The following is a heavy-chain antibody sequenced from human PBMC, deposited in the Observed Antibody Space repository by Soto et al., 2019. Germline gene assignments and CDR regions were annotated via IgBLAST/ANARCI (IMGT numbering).Heavy chain of an antibody. CDR2: ISGSSGST. J-gene: IGHJ6*03. Sequence: GGSLRLSCAASGFTFSSYAMSWVRQAPGKGLEWVSAISGSSGSTYYADSVKGRFTISRDNSKNTLYLQMNSLRAEDTAVYYCARDVTKNYYYYMDVWGKGTTVTVSS. CDR3: ARDVTKNYYYYMDV. V-gene: IGHV3-23*01. D-gene: IGHD2-21*02. CDR1: GFTFSSYA.